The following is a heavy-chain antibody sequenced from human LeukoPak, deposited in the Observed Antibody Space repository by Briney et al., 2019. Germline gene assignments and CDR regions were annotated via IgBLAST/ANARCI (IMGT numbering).Heavy chain of an antibody. J-gene: IGHJ5*02. V-gene: IGHV3-30-3*01. CDR2: ILYDGSNK. Sequence: PGGSLRLSCAASGFTFSSYAMHWVRQAPGKGLEWVAVILYDGSNKYYADSVKGRFTISRDNSKNTLYLQMNSLRAEDTAVYYCARLRYSSSWYLGNWFDPWGQGTLVTVSS. D-gene: IGHD6-13*01. CDR1: GFTFSSYA. CDR3: ARLRYSSSWYLGNWFDP.